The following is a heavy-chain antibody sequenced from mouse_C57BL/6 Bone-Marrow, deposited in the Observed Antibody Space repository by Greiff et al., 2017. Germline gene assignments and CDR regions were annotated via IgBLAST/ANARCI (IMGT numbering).Heavy chain of an antibody. Sequence: VQLQQSGPELVKPGASVQLSCKASGYTFTSYDINWVKQRPGQGLEWIGWIYPRDGSTKYNEKFKGKATLTVDTSSSTAYMELHSLTSEDSAVYFCARDYGSSYWYFDVWGTGTTVTVSS. J-gene: IGHJ1*03. D-gene: IGHD1-1*01. V-gene: IGHV1-85*01. CDR3: ARDYGSSYWYFDV. CDR1: GYTFTSYD. CDR2: IYPRDGST.